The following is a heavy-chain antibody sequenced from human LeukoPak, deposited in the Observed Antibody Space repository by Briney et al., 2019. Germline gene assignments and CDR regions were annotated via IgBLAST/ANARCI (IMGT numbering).Heavy chain of an antibody. V-gene: IGHV1-8*01. J-gene: IGHJ6*02. D-gene: IGHD6-13*01. CDR2: MNPNSGNT. CDR3: ARVQTFSSSWYYSHYYYGMDV. CDR1: GYTFTSYD. Sequence: ASVKVSCKASGYTFTSYDINWVRQATGQGLEWMGWMNPNSGNTGYAQKFQGRVTMTRNTSISTAYMELSSLRSEDTAVYYCARVQTFSSSWYYSHYYYGMDVWGQGTTVTVSS.